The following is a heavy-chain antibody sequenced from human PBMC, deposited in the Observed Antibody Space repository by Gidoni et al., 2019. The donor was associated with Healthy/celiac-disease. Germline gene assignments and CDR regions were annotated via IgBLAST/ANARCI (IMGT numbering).Heavy chain of an antibody. J-gene: IGHJ6*02. V-gene: IGHV1-69*01. CDR1: GGTFSSYA. CDR3: ARIGYCSSTSCYGFYYYYGMDV. Sequence: QVQLVQSGAEVTKPGSSVKVSCKASGGTFSSYAIGWVRQAPGQGLEWMGGIIPIFGTANYAQKFQGRVTITADESTSTAYMELSSLRSEDTAVYYCARIGYCSSTSCYGFYYYYGMDVWGQGTTVTVSS. D-gene: IGHD2-2*01. CDR2: IIPIFGTA.